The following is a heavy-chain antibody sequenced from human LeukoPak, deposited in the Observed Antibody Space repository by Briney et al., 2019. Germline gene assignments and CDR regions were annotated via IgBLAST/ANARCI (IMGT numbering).Heavy chain of an antibody. V-gene: IGHV4-59*08. CDR3: ARMYYDILTGYYYFDY. D-gene: IGHD3-9*01. CDR2: IYYSGST. CDR1: GGSISSYY. Sequence: PSETLSLTCTVSGGSISSYYWSWIRQPPGKGLEWIGYIYYSGSTNYNPSLKSRVTISVDTSKNQLSLKLNSVTAADTAVYYCARMYYDILTGYYYFDYWGQGTLVTVSS. J-gene: IGHJ4*02.